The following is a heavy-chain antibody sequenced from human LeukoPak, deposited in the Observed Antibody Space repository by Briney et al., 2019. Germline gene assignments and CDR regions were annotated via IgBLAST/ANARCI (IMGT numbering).Heavy chain of an antibody. D-gene: IGHD1-1*01. CDR1: GFTFSSNA. Sequence: GGSLRLSCAASGFTFSSNAIHWVRQAPGKGLEWVAEISYDGGNTYYADSVRGRFTISRDNSKNTLYLQMNSLRAEDTAVYYCAKEGTGIHFDYWGQGTLVTVSS. J-gene: IGHJ4*02. CDR3: AKEGTGIHFDY. V-gene: IGHV3-30-3*01. CDR2: ISYDGGNT.